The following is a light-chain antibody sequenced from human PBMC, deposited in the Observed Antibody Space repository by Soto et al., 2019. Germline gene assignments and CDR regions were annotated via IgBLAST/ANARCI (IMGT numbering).Light chain of an antibody. V-gene: IGKV3-15*01. CDR1: QSVSTN. CDR3: HQYNDGPGGT. J-gene: IGKJ1*01. Sequence: EIVMTQSPATLYVSPGERAILSCRASQSVSTNLAWYQQKPGQAPRLLIFGASSRAPGIPVRFSGSGSGRQFTLIISGLQSEDFAVYHCHQYNDGPGGTFGQGTKVGIK. CDR2: GAS.